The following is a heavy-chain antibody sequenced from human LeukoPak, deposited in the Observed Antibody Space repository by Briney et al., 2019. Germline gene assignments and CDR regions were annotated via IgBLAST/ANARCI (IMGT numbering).Heavy chain of an antibody. D-gene: IGHD2-21*02. J-gene: IGHJ4*02. CDR2: ISYDGSNK. CDR3: VKDWRDEANCGGDCLEY. V-gene: IGHV3-30*18. CDR1: GFTFSSYG. Sequence: PGGSLRLSCAASGFTFSSYGMRWVRQAPGKGLEWVAVISYDGSNKYYADSVKGRFTISRDNSKNTLYLQMNSLRAEDTAVYYCVKDWRDEANCGGDCLEYWGQGTPVTVSS.